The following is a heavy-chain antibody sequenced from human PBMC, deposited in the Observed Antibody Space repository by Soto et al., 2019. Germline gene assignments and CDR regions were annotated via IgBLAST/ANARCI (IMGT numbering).Heavy chain of an antibody. D-gene: IGHD3-10*01. Sequence: GGSLRLSCAASGFRFSDHYMTWIRQAPGKGLEWVSKISGDGTTIYYADSVKGRFTVSRDNAKNSVYLQMNSLSAEDTAVYYCASDPYYYASGFWGQGTLVTVSS. CDR2: ISGDGTTI. CDR1: GFRFSDHY. V-gene: IGHV3-11*01. CDR3: ASDPYYYASGF. J-gene: IGHJ4*02.